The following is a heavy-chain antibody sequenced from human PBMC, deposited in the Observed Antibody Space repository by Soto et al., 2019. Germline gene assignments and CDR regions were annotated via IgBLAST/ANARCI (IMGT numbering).Heavy chain of an antibody. J-gene: IGHJ4*02. D-gene: IGHD6-19*01. CDR3: AKDRDGVAGYFDY. CDR1: GFTFSSYG. V-gene: IGHV3-30*18. Sequence: GGSLRLSCAASGFTFSSYGMHWVRQAPGKGLEWVAVISYDGSNKYYADSVKGRFTISRDNSKNTLYLQMNSLRAEDTAVYYCAKDRDGVAGYFDYWGQGTLVTVPS. CDR2: ISYDGSNK.